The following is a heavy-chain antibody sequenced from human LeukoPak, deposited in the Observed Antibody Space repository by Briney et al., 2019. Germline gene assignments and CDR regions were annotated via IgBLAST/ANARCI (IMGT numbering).Heavy chain of an antibody. V-gene: IGHV1-2*06. Sequence: ASVKVSCKASGYTFTDYYIHWVRQAPGQGLEWMGRINPDSGDANSAQKFQGRVIMTRDTSISTAYMELRRLRSDDTATYYCAKDHGFIGSNCFDPWGQGTLVTVSP. CDR3: AKDHGFIGSNCFDP. CDR1: GYTFTDYY. J-gene: IGHJ5*02. CDR2: INPDSGDA. D-gene: IGHD3-10*01.